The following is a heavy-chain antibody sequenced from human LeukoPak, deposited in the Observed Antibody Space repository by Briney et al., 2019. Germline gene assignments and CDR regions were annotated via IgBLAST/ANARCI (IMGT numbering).Heavy chain of an antibody. V-gene: IGHV5-51*01. D-gene: IGHD4-23*01. CDR2: IYPGDSDT. CDR1: GYSFTSYW. CDR3: ARIASVVTPGYCYYYYMDV. J-gene: IGHJ6*03. Sequence: GESLKISCKGSGYSFTSYWIGWVRQMPGKGLEWMGIIYPGDSDTRYSPSFQGQVTISADKSISTAYLQWSSLKASDTAMYYCARIASVVTPGYCYYYYMDVWGKGTTVTVSS.